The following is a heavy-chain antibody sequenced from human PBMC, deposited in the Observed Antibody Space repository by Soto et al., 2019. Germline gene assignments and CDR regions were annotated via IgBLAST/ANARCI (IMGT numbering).Heavy chain of an antibody. V-gene: IGHV4-61*08. D-gene: IGHD1-26*01. CDR2: ISYTGDT. CDR1: GDSVSRDGYF. CDR3: ARLVVGVTIDY. J-gene: IGHJ4*02. Sequence: QVQLRESGPGLLKPSETLSLTCTGSGDSVSRDGYFWTWVLQPPGKGPEWIAYISYTGDTNYNPSLESRVAISVDTSRNQFSLKVRSVRAADTGMYFCARLVVGVTIDYWGQGTLVTVSS.